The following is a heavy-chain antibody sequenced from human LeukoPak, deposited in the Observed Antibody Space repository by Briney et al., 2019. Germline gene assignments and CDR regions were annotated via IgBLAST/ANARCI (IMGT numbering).Heavy chain of an antibody. Sequence: SVKVSCKASGGTFSSYAISWVRQAPGQGLEWTGRIIPILGIANYAQKFQGRVTITADKSTSTAYMELSSLRSEDTAVYYCARDVTYTFGGVIVIWYFDYWGQGTLVTVSS. CDR3: ARDVTYTFGGVIVIWYFDY. V-gene: IGHV1-69*04. CDR2: IIPILGIA. CDR1: GGTFSSYA. D-gene: IGHD3-16*02. J-gene: IGHJ4*02.